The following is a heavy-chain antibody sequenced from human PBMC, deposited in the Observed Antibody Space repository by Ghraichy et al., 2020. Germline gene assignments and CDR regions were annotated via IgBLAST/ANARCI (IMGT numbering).Heavy chain of an antibody. V-gene: IGHV4-34*01. CDR2: INHSGST. Sequence: SETLSLTCAVYGGSFSGYYWSWIRQPPGKGLEWIGEINHSGSTNYNPSLKSRVTISVDTSKNQFSLKLSSVTAADTAVYYCARGVAADNWGTSPRFDPWGQGTLVTVSS. J-gene: IGHJ5*02. CDR3: ARGVAADNWGTSPRFDP. CDR1: GGSFSGYY. D-gene: IGHD1-1*01.